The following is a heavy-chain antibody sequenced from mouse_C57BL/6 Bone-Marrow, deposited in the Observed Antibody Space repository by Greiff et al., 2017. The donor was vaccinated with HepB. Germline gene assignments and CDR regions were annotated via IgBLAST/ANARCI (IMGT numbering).Heavy chain of an antibody. CDR2: IDPSDSYT. V-gene: IGHV1-69*01. J-gene: IGHJ4*01. CDR3: ARGPLAYYAMDY. Sequence: VQLQQPGAELVIPGASVKLSCKASGYTFTSYWMHWVKQRPGQGLEWIGEIDPSDSYTNYNQKFKGKSTLTVDKSSSTAYMQLSSLTSEDSAVYYCARGPLAYYAMDYWGQGTSVTVSS. CDR1: GYTFTSYW.